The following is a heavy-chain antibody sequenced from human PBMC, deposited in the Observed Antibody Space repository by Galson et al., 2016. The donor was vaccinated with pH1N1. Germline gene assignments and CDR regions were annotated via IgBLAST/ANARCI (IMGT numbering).Heavy chain of an antibody. CDR3: TRSPAGSYYDSSPYYFDY. V-gene: IGHV3-49*04. CDR2: IRSKAYGGTT. CDR1: GFTFGDYA. J-gene: IGHJ4*02. Sequence: SLRLSCAASGFTFGDYAMSWVRQAPGKGLEWVGFIRSKAYGGTTEYAASVKGRFTISRDDSKSIAYLQMNSLKTEDTAVYYCTRSPAGSYYDSSPYYFDYWGQGTLVTVSS. D-gene: IGHD3-22*01.